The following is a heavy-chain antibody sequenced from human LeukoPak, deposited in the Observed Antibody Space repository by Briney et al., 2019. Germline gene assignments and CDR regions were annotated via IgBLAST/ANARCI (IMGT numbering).Heavy chain of an antibody. J-gene: IGHJ6*03. CDR1: GYTFTSYD. Sequence: ASVKVSCKASGYTFTSYDINWVRQATGQGLEWIGWMNPNSGNTGYAQKFQGRVTMTRNTSISTAYMELSSLRSEDTAVYYCARSPIRYSDWLDSPYYDMDVWGKGTTVTISS. D-gene: IGHD3-9*01. CDR2: MNPNSGNT. CDR3: ARSPIRYSDWLDSPYYDMDV. V-gene: IGHV1-8*01.